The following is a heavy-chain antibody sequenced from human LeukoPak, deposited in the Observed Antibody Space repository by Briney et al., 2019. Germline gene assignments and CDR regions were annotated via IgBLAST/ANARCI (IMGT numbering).Heavy chain of an antibody. CDR1: GYIFSGYY. CDR2: INPNSGGT. Sequence: ASVKVSCKPSGYIFSGYYMNWVRQAPGQGLEWMGWINPNSGGTNYAQKFQARVTMTRDTSISTVYMEVNSLRSDDTAVYYCARSAHHDTSGYYIDYWGQGTLVTVSS. D-gene: IGHD3-22*01. V-gene: IGHV1-2*02. J-gene: IGHJ4*02. CDR3: ARSAHHDTSGYYIDY.